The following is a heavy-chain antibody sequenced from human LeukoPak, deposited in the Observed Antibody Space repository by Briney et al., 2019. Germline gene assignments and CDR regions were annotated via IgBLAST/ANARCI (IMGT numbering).Heavy chain of an antibody. CDR1: GFTFSSYS. V-gene: IGHV3-23*01. CDR3: ARARQNPYFEERRRGNWFDP. D-gene: IGHD3-9*01. Sequence: RTGGSLRLSCAASGFTFSSYSMSWVRQAPGKGLEWVSVISGNGITTYYADSVKGRFTISRDNARNLLFLQMNSLRAEDTAVYYCARARQNPYFEERRRGNWFDPWGQGTLVTVSS. CDR2: ISGNGITT. J-gene: IGHJ5*02.